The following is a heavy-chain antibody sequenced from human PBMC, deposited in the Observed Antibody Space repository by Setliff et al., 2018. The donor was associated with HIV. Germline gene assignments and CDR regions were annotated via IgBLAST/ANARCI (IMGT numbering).Heavy chain of an antibody. CDR3: ARGRHYSGWGSNGP. Sequence: PSETLSLTCTLSGGAFGDYHWSWIRQPAGRGLGGIGRIFRSGTTDYKCSLKSRVTISIDTSRNQFSLRLTSVTAEDTAVYYCARGRHYSGWGSNGPWGPGTLVTVSS. J-gene: IGHJ5*02. D-gene: IGHD3-10*01. CDR2: IFRSGTT. CDR1: GGAFGDYH. V-gene: IGHV4-4*07.